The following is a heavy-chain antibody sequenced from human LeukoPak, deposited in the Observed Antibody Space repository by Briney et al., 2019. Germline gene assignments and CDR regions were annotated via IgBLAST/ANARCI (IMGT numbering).Heavy chain of an antibody. CDR3: ARVGVAVAGTGSTHAFDY. J-gene: IGHJ4*02. D-gene: IGHD6-19*01. CDR1: GGSISSSNW. Sequence: SETLSLTCAVSGGSISSSNWWSWVRQPPGKGLEWIGEIYHSGSTNYNPSLKSRVTISVDKSKNQFSLKLSSVTAADTAVYYCARVGVAVAGTGSTHAFDYWGQGTLVTVSS. CDR2: IYHSGST. V-gene: IGHV4-4*02.